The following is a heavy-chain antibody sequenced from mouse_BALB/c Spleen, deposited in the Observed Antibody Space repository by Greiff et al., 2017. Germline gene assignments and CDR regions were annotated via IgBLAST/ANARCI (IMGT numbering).Heavy chain of an antibody. V-gene: IGHV7-3*02. CDR2: IRNKANGYTT. CDR1: GFTFTDYY. Sequence: EVQGVESGGGLVQPGGSLRLSCATSGFTFTDYYMSWVRQPPGKALGWLGFIRNKANGYTTEYSASVKGRFTISRDNSQSILYLQMNTLRAEDSATYYCARDRGLGYYYAMDYWGQGTSVTVSS. J-gene: IGHJ4*01. D-gene: IGHD3-3*01. CDR3: ARDRGLGYYYAMDY.